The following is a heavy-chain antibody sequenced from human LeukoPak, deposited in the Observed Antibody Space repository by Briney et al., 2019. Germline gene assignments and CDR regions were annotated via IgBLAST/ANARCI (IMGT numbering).Heavy chain of an antibody. CDR2: ISSSSSYI. CDR3: ARENFNDWFDP. D-gene: IGHD1-7*01. CDR1: GFTFTSYS. J-gene: IGHJ5*02. Sequence: GGSLRLSCAASGFTFTSYSMNWVRQAPGKGLEWVSSISSSSSYIYYADSVKGRFTISRDNAKNSLYLQMNSLRAEDTAVYYCARENFNDWFDPWGQGTLVTVSS. V-gene: IGHV3-21*01.